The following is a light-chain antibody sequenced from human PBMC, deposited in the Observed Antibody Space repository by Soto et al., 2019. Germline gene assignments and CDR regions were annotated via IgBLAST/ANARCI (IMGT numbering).Light chain of an antibody. Sequence: DIQMTQSPSTLSASVGDRVTITCRASQSISSWLAWYQQKPGKAPKLLIYKASSLESGVPSRFSGSGSGTEFTLTISSLQPDDFATSYCQQYSNWWTYGQGTKVEVK. CDR2: KAS. CDR1: QSISSW. J-gene: IGKJ1*01. CDR3: QQYSNWWT. V-gene: IGKV1-5*03.